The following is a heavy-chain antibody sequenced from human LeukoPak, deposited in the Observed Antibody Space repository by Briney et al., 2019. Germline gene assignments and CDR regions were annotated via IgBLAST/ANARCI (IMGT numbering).Heavy chain of an antibody. CDR2: INHSGST. CDR3: ARGNSGYDPSRMDV. CDR1: GGSFSGYY. D-gene: IGHD5-12*01. V-gene: IGHV4-34*01. J-gene: IGHJ6*02. Sequence: SETLSLTCAVYGGSFSGYYWSWIRQTPGKGLEWIGEINHSGSTNYNPSLKSRVTISVDTSNNQFSLKLSSVTAADTAVYYCARGNSGYDPSRMDVWGQGTTVTVSS.